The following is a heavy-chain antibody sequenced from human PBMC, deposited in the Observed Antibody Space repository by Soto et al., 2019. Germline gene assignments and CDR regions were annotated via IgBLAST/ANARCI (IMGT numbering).Heavy chain of an antibody. CDR3: AKSQGLLCFGEPIDY. V-gene: IGHV3-9*01. J-gene: IGHJ4*02. Sequence: EVQLVESGGGLVQPGRSLRLSCAASGFTFDDYAMNWVRQAPGKGLEWVSGLSWNSGTIAYADSVKGRFTISRDNAKNSLYLQMNSLRAEDTAFYYCAKSQGLLCFGEPIDYWGQGTLVTVSS. D-gene: IGHD3-10*01. CDR1: GFTFDDYA. CDR2: LSWNSGTI.